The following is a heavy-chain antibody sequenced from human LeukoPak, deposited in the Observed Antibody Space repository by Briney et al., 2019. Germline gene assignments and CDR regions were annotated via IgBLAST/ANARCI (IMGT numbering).Heavy chain of an antibody. CDR2: IHYSGSA. J-gene: IGHJ4*02. V-gene: IGHV4-34*01. CDR1: GGSFSGYY. CDR3: ARVGRKIDY. D-gene: IGHD1-26*01. Sequence: SETLSLTCAVYGGSFSGYYWTWIRQPPGKGLEWIGEIHYSGSATYNPSLKSRVTISVDTSKNQFSLKMNSVTAADTAVYYCARVGRKIDYWGQGTLVTVSS.